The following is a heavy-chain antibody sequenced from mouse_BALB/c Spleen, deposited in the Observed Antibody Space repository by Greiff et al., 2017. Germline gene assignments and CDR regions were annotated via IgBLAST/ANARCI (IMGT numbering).Heavy chain of an antibody. Sequence: EVQLQESGAELVKPGASVKLSCTASGFNIKDTYMHWVKQRPEQGLEWIGRIDPANGNTKYDPKFQGKATITADTSSNTAYLQLSSLTSEDTAVYYCAINPYFDYWGQGTTLTVSS. CDR2: IDPANGNT. CDR3: AINPYFDY. J-gene: IGHJ2*01. CDR1: GFNIKDTY. V-gene: IGHV14-3*02.